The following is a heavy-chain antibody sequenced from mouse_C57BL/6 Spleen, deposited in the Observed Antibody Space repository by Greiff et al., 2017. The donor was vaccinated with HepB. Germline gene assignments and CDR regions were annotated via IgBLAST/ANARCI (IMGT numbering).Heavy chain of an antibody. D-gene: IGHD2-14*01. CDR1: GFNIKDDY. V-gene: IGHV14-4*01. J-gene: IGHJ3*01. CDR2: IDPENGDT. Sequence: VQLKESGAELVRPGASVKLSCTASGFNIKDDYMHWVKQRPEQGLEWIGWIDPENGDTEYASKFQGKATITADTSSNTAYLQLSSLTSEDTAVYYCTAYDGRVFAYWGQGTLVTVSA. CDR3: TAYDGRVFAY.